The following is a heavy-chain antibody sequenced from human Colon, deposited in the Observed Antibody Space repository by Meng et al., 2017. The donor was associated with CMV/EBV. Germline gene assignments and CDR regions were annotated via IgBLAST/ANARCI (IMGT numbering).Heavy chain of an antibody. Sequence: SETLSLTCSVSGGSSFSSARYYCGWIRQPPGKGLEWIGTIYYSGNTYYTPSLKSRVTIAVDTPKNQFSLKLTSVTAADTAVYYCARSRLGFTGYDFDSWGQGTLVTVSS. CDR3: ARSRLGFTGYDFDS. J-gene: IGHJ4*02. D-gene: IGHD5-12*01. CDR2: IYYSGNT. V-gene: IGHV4-39*07. CDR1: GGSSFSSARYY.